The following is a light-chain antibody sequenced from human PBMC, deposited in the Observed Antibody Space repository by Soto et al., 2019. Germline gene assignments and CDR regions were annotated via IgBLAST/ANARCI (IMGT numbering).Light chain of an antibody. CDR3: QQYNSYST. CDR2: DAS. J-gene: IGKJ1*01. Sequence: DIQMTPSPSTLSASVGDRVNITCRASQSISSWLAWYQQKPGKAPKLLIYDASSLESGVPSRFSGSGSGTEFTLTISSLQPDDFATYYCQQYNSYSTFGQGTKVDIK. V-gene: IGKV1-5*01. CDR1: QSISSW.